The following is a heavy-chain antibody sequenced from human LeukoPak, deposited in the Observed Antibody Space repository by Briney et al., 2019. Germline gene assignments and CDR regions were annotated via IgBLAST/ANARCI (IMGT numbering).Heavy chain of an antibody. CDR1: GGSIKNYY. CDR3: ARENGYKYDY. Sequence: SETLSLTCTVSGGSIKNYYWSWIRQPPGKGLEWIGYIYYSGTTNYNPSLKSRVTISLDTSKNKFSLKLSSVTAADTAVYYCARENGYKYDYWGQGTLVTVSS. D-gene: IGHD5-24*01. J-gene: IGHJ4*02. CDR2: IYYSGTT. V-gene: IGHV4-59*12.